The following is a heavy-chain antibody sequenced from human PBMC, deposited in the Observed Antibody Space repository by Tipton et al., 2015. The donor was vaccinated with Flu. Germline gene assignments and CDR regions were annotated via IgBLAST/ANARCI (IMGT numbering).Heavy chain of an antibody. V-gene: IGHV4-39*07. CDR2: IYYSGST. Sequence: LRLSCTVSGGSISSSSYYWGWIRQPPGKGLEWIGSIYYSGSTYYNPSLKSRVTISVDTSKNQSSLKLSSVTAADTAVYYCASGAVAANYYYGMDVWGQGTTVTVSS. CDR3: ASGAVAANYYYGMDV. J-gene: IGHJ6*02. D-gene: IGHD6-19*01. CDR1: GGSISSSSYY.